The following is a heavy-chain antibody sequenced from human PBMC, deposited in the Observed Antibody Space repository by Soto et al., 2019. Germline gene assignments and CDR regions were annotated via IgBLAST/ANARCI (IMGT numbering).Heavy chain of an antibody. CDR3: ARDGGYYDSSGYSY. Sequence: SSVKGSCKSSGYTFTSCGISWVRQAPGQGLEWMGWISAYNGNTNYAQKLQGRVTMTTDTSTSTAYMELRSLRSDDTAVYYCARDGGYYDSSGYSYWGQGTLVTVS. CDR2: ISAYNGNT. V-gene: IGHV1-18*04. D-gene: IGHD3-22*01. CDR1: GYTFTSCG. J-gene: IGHJ4*02.